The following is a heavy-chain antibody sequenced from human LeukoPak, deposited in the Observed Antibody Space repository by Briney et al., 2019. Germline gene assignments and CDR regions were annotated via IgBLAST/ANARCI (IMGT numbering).Heavy chain of an antibody. CDR1: GYTFTGYY. CDR2: INPNSGGT. CDR3: ARDFGLRNGARGAFDI. D-gene: IGHD3-10*01. Sequence: ASVKVSCKASGYTFTGYYMHWVRQAPGQGLEWMGWINPNSGGTNYAQKFQGRVTMTRDTSISTAYMELSRLRSDDTAVYYCARDFGLRNGARGAFDIWGQGTMVTVSS. V-gene: IGHV1-2*02. J-gene: IGHJ3*02.